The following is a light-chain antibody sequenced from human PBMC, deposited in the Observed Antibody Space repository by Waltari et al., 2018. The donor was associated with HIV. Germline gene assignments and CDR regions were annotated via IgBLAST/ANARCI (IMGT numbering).Light chain of an antibody. CDR1: QSVSASF. Sequence: EIVLTQSPGTLSLSPGERATLSCRASQSVSASFLAWYQHKPGQAPRLLIYGATSRATVSPHRVSGSGSGSDFTLTISRLEPEDFAIYYCQHFDSSTRYTFGQGTKVEIK. CDR2: GAT. J-gene: IGKJ2*01. V-gene: IGKV3-20*01. CDR3: QHFDSSTRYT.